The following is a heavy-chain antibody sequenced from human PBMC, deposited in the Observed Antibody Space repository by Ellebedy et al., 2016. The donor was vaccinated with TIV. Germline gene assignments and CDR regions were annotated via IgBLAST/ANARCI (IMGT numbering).Heavy chain of an antibody. CDR2: IYYSGNT. J-gene: IGHJ5*02. Sequence: MPSETLSLTCTVSGGSINSSHYYWGWIRQPPGKGLEWIGSIYYSGNTYYKPSLKSRVTISVDTSKNQFSLKLSSVTAADTAVYYYATTVAMVRGRLDWFDPWGQGTLVTVSS. V-gene: IGHV4-39*01. CDR3: ATTVAMVRGRLDWFDP. D-gene: IGHD3-10*01. CDR1: GGSINSSHYY.